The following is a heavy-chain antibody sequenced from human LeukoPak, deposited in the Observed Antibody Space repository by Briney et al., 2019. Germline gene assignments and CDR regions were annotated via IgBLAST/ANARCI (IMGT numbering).Heavy chain of an antibody. D-gene: IGHD2-15*01. CDR1: GYTFTGYY. CDR3: ARVEKGYCSGGSCSGDAFDI. V-gene: IGHV1-2*02. J-gene: IGHJ3*02. CDR2: INPNSGGT. Sequence: ASVKVSCKASGYTFTGYYMHWVRQAPGQGLEWMGWINPNSGGTNYAQKFQGRVTMTTDTSTSTAYMELRSLRSDDTAVYYCARVEKGYCSGGSCSGDAFDIWGQGTMVTVSS.